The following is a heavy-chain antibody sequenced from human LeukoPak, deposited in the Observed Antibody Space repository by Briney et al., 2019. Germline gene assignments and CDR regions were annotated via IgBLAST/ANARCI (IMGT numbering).Heavy chain of an antibody. D-gene: IGHD2-15*01. CDR1: GYTLTELS. CDR2: FDPEDGET. V-gene: IGHV1-24*01. J-gene: IGHJ4*02. CDR3: AICCGGSCYQFDY. Sequence: ASVKVSCKVSGYTLTELSMHWVRQAPGKGLEWMGGFDPEDGETIYAQKFQGRVPMTEDTSTDTAYMELSSLRSEDTAVYYCAICCGGSCYQFDYWGQGTLVTVSS.